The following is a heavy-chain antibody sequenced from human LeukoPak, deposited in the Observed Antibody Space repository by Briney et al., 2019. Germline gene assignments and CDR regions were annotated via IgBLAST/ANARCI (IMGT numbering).Heavy chain of an antibody. J-gene: IGHJ4*02. CDR1: GFTFSCYA. CDR3: AKTPYHSSGWYYFDY. V-gene: IGHV3-23*01. Sequence: PAGGSLRLSCAASGFTFSCYAMSWVRQAPGKGLEWVSAISGSGGSTYYADSVKGRFTISRDNSKNTLYLQMNSLRAEDTAVYYCAKTPYHSSGWYYFDYWGQGTLVTVSS. D-gene: IGHD6-19*01. CDR2: ISGSGGST.